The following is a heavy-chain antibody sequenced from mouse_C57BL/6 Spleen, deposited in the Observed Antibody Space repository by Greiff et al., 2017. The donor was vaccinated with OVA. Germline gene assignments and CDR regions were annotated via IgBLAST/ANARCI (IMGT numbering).Heavy chain of an antibody. CDR2: INYDGSST. CDR1: GFTFSDYY. D-gene: IGHD1-1*01. V-gene: IGHV5-16*01. J-gene: IGHJ4*01. CDR3: ARDGSREASYYARDY. Sequence: EVQLQESEGGLVQPGSSMKLSCTASGFTFSDYYMAWVRQVPEKGLEWVANINYDGSSTYYLDSLKSRFIISRDNAKNILYLQMSSLKSEDTATYYCARDGSREASYYARDYWGQGTSVTVSS.